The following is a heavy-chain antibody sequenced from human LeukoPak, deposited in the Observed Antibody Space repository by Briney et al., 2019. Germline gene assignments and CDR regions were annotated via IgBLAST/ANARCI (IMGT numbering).Heavy chain of an antibody. J-gene: IGHJ5*02. D-gene: IGHD5-12*01. CDR3: ARERGYGGYKWFDP. V-gene: IGHV3-21*03. Sequence: GGSLRLSCAASGFTFSSYRMNWVRQAPGKGLEWVSCISSSSDYIYYADSAKGRFTISRDNAKNSLYLQKNSLRAEDTAVYYCARERGYGGYKWFDPWGQGTLVTVSS. CDR2: ISSSSDYI. CDR1: GFTFSSYR.